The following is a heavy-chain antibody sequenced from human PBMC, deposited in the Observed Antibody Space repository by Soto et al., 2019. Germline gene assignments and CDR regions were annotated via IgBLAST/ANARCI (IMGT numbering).Heavy chain of an antibody. Sequence: QVQLVESGGGLVKPGGSLRLSCAASGFTFSDYYMSWIRQAPGKGLEWISYISSSSSYINYADSVKGRFTISRDNAKNSLFLQMNSLRVEDTAMYFCATDQEIAAAGTGWGYWGQGTLVTVSS. CDR2: ISSSSSYI. CDR3: ATDQEIAAAGTGWGY. J-gene: IGHJ4*02. V-gene: IGHV3-11*05. CDR1: GFTFSDYY. D-gene: IGHD6-13*01.